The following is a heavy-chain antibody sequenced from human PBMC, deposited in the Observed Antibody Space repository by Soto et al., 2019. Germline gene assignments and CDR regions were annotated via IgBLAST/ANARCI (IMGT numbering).Heavy chain of an antibody. D-gene: IGHD1-26*01. V-gene: IGHV1-69*13. CDR2: IIPIFGTA. Sequence: GASVKVSCKASGGTFSSYAISWVRQAPGQGLEWMGGIIPIFGTANYAQKFQGRVTITADESTSTAYMELSSLRSEDTAVYYCARGAPVGVFGYYGMDVWGHGTTVTVSS. J-gene: IGHJ6*02. CDR3: ARGAPVGVFGYYGMDV. CDR1: GGTFSSYA.